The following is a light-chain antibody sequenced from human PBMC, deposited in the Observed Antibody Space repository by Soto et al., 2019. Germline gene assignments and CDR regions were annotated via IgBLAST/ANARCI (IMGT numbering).Light chain of an antibody. CDR3: LQHNSYPLT. V-gene: IGKV1-17*01. J-gene: IGKJ3*01. CDR2: LAS. Sequence: DVQMTQSPSSLSASVGDIVTITCRARQGISNDLGWYQQRPGKAPKRLIYLASSLQSGVPSRFSGSGSGTEFTLTISSLHPEDFATYYCLQHNSYPLTFGPGTKVDI. CDR1: QGISND.